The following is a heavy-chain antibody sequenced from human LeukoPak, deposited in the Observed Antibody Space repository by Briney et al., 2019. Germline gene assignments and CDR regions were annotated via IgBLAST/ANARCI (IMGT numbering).Heavy chain of an antibody. D-gene: IGHD2-2*01. CDR3: ARERTGCSSTSCYWDY. J-gene: IGHJ4*02. CDR1: GFSFSDYF. Sequence: GGSLRLSCAPSGFSFSDYFMSWVRQAPGKGLEWVSFISSSGNTIYYADSVKGRFTISRDNAKNSLYLQMSSLRAEDTAVYYCARERTGCSSTSCYWDYWGQGTLVTVSS. V-gene: IGHV3-11*01. CDR2: ISSSGNTI.